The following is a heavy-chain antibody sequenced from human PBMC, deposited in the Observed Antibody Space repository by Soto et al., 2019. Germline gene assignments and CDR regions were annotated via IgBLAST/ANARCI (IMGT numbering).Heavy chain of an antibody. CDR3: ARGGKWESGSSCQIPSDY. D-gene: IGHD6-13*01. Sequence: PGGSLRLSCAASGFTFDDYGMSWVRQAPGKGLEWVSGINWNGGSTGYADSVKGRFTISRDNAKNSLYLQMNSLRVEDTALYYCARGGKWESGSSCQIPSDYWGQGTQVTVSS. CDR1: GFTFDDYG. V-gene: IGHV3-20*04. CDR2: INWNGGST. J-gene: IGHJ4*02.